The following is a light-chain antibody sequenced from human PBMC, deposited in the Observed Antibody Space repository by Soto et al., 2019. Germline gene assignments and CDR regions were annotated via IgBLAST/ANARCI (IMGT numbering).Light chain of an antibody. V-gene: IGKV1-27*01. Sequence: DIQMTQSPSSLSASVGDRVTITFRASQGSNHYLAWFQQKPGKVPKLLIYATSTLQSGVPSRFSRSGFGTDFTLTISSLQPEDVATYYCQKHNSAPLFFGPGTKV. CDR1: QGSNHY. CDR3: QKHNSAPLF. CDR2: ATS. J-gene: IGKJ3*01.